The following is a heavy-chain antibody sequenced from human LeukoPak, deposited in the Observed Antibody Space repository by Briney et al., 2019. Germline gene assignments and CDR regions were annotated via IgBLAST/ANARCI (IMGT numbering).Heavy chain of an antibody. CDR1: GFTFSRYG. D-gene: IGHD5-18*01. J-gene: IGHJ5*01. Sequence: GRSLRLSCAASGFTFSRYGMHWVRQAPGKGLEWVALIWYDGSNKYYADSVKGRFAISRDNSKNTLYLQMNSLRAEDTAVYYCARALRSYGPDSSGQGTLVTVSS. CDR2: IWYDGSNK. V-gene: IGHV3-33*01. CDR3: ARALRSYGPDS.